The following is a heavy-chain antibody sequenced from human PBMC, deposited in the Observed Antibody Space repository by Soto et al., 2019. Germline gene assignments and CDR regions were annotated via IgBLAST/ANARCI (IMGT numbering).Heavy chain of an antibody. Sequence: EVQLVESGGGLVQPGGSLRLSCVASGFTFSDYSMSWVRQAPGKGLEWLSYISRSSATIYYADSVKGRFTISRDNANSSLSHHMISLRGEDTAVYYCARDFRRCPQPADADSCDSGPPCCYYRDVWGKGTTVTVSS. J-gene: IGHJ6*03. CDR2: ISRSSATI. V-gene: IGHV3-48*01. D-gene: IGHD4-17*01. CDR1: GFTFSDYS. CDR3: ARDFRRCPQPADADSCDSGPPCCYYRDV.